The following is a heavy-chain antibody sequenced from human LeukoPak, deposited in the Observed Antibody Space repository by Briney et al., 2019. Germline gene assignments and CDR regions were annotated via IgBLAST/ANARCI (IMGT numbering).Heavy chain of an antibody. CDR3: ARDTSSGWFSNPHFDY. J-gene: IGHJ4*02. Sequence: ASVKVSCKASGYTFTGYYMHWVRQAPGQGLEWMGWINPNSGGTNYAQKFQGRVTMTRDTSISTAYMELSRLRSDDTAVYYCARDTSSGWFSNPHFDYWGQGTLVTVSS. CDR1: GYTFTGYY. CDR2: INPNSGGT. V-gene: IGHV1-2*02. D-gene: IGHD6-19*01.